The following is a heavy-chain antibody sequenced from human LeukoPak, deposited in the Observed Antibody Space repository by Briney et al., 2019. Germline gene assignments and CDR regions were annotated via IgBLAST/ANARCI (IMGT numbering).Heavy chain of an antibody. V-gene: IGHV1-3*01. CDR2: INAANGNT. CDR3: ARDLGGGSPFDY. J-gene: IGHJ4*02. CDR1: GYTFTSYA. D-gene: IGHD2-15*01. Sequence: ASVKVSCKASGYTFTSYAMHWVRQAPGQRLEWMGWINAANGNTKYSQKVQGRVTITRDTSASTAYMELSSLRSEDTAVYYCARDLGGGSPFDYWGQGTLVTVSS.